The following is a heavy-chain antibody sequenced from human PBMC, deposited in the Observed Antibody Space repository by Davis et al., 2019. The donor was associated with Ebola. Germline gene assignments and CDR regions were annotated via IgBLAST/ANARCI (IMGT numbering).Heavy chain of an antibody. CDR3: ARGPMPSWYADYYKYGMDV. J-gene: IGHJ6*02. CDR2: ISGDGDRT. D-gene: IGHD6-13*01. V-gene: IGHV3-43*02. CDR1: GFNFDQYA. Sequence: GESLKISCAASGFNFDQYAMHWVRQRPGKGLEWVSLISGDGDRTYYADSVKGRFTISRDNSKEPLFLQINSLRSEDTALYFCARGPMPSWYADYYKYGMDVWGQGTTVT.